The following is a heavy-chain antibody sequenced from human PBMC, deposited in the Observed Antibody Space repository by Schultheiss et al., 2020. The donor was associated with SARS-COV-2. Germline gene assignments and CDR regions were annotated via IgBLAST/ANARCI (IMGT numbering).Heavy chain of an antibody. V-gene: IGHV4-38-2*02. D-gene: IGHD2-2*02. Sequence: SETLSLTCTVSGYSISSGYYWGWIRQPPGKGLEWIGRIYTSGSTNYNPSLKSRVTISVDTSKNQFSLKLSSVTAADTAVYYCARPKVVPAAIGWFDPWGQGTLVTVSS. CDR3: ARPKVVPAAIGWFDP. J-gene: IGHJ5*02. CDR2: IYTSGST. CDR1: GYSISSGYY.